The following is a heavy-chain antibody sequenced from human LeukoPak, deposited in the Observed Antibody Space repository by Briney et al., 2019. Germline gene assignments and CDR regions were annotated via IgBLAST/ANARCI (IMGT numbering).Heavy chain of an antibody. CDR3: ARFGYVAAVDL. J-gene: IGHJ4*02. CDR1: GFSFSAYW. D-gene: IGHD2-15*01. Sequence: PGGSLRLSCAASGFSFSAYWMTWVRQAPGTGLEWVANINPAGTETCYVDPVKGRFTISRDNAKNLLYLQINSLRAEDTAVYYCARFGYVAAVDLWGQGTLVTVSS. CDR2: INPAGTET. V-gene: IGHV3-7*01.